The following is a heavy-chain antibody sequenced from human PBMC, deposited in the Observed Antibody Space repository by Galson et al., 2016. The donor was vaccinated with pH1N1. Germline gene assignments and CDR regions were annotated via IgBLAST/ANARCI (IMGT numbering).Heavy chain of an antibody. CDR1: GFPFSHFG. CDR2: IRFDENNN. CDR3: TRSRGYGFDY. Sequence: SLRLSCATSGFPFSHFGMHWVRQGPGKGLEWVAFIRFDENNNYYADSVKGRFTISRDSSKNMLYLQMNSLRAEDTAVYYCTRSRGYGFDYWGQGTLVTVSS. D-gene: IGHD5-12*01. V-gene: IGHV3-30*02. J-gene: IGHJ4*02.